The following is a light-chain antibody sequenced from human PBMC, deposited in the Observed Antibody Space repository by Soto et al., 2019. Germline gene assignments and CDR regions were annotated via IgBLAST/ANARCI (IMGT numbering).Light chain of an antibody. J-gene: IGKJ1*01. V-gene: IGKV3-20*01. CDR2: GAS. CDR1: QNIGTY. CDR3: QQYGSSGT. Sequence: IVLTQSPDTLFLSPGERATLSCRASQNIGTYLAWYQQKPGQPPSLLIFGASTRASGVPDRFSGSGSGTDFTLTISRLEPEDFAVYYCQQYGSSGTFGQGTKVDI.